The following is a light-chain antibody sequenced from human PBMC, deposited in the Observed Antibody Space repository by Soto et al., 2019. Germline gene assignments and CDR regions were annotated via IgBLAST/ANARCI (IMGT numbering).Light chain of an antibody. Sequence: DIQMTQSPSTLSGSVGDRVTITCRASQTISSWLAWYQQKPGKAPKLLIYQASTLKSGVPSRFSGSGSGTEFTLTISSLQPDDFATYYGQHYNSYSEAFGQGTKVELK. V-gene: IGKV1-5*03. CDR2: QAS. CDR3: QHYNSYSEA. CDR1: QTISSW. J-gene: IGKJ1*01.